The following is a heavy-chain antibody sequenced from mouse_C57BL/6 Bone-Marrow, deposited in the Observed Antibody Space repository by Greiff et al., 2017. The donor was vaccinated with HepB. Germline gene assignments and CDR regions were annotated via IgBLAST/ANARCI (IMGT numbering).Heavy chain of an antibody. J-gene: IGHJ4*01. CDR3: AIYYYGSSLYYYAMDY. D-gene: IGHD1-1*01. CDR1: GYTFTSYW. CDR2: IHPNSGST. V-gene: IGHV1-64*01. Sequence: QVQLQQPGAELVKPGASVKLSCKASGYTFTSYWMHWVKQRPGQGLEWIGMIHPNSGSTNYNEKFKSKATLTVDKSSSTAYMQLSSLTSEDSAVYFCAIYYYGSSLYYYAMDYWGQGTSVTVSS.